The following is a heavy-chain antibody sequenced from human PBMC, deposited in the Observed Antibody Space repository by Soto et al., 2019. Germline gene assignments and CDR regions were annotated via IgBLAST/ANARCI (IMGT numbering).Heavy chain of an antibody. CDR3: AGVSVAGTYYYYGMDV. Sequence: GESLKISCKGSGYSFTSYWISWVRQMPGKGLEWMGRIDPSDSYTNYSPSFQGHVTISADKSISTAYLQWSSLKASDTAMYYCAGVSVAGTYYYYGMDVWGQGTTVTVSS. CDR1: GYSFTSYW. J-gene: IGHJ6*02. V-gene: IGHV5-10-1*01. D-gene: IGHD6-19*01. CDR2: IDPSDSYT.